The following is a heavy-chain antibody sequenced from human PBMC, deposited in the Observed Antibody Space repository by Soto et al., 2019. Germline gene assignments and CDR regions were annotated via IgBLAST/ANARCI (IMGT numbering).Heavy chain of an antibody. Sequence: ASVKVSCKASGYTFTSYGISWVRQAPGQGLEWMGWISAYNGNTNYAQKLQGRVTMTTDTSTSTAYMELRSLRSDDTAVDYCGKVTITLGGVMETDRWGKGTLVTVSS. CDR3: GKVTITLGGVMETDR. CDR2: ISAYNGNT. V-gene: IGHV1-18*01. CDR1: GYTFTSYG. J-gene: IGHJ5*02. D-gene: IGHD3-16*01.